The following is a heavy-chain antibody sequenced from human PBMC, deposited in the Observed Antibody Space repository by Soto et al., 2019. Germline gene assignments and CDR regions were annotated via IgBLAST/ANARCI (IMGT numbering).Heavy chain of an antibody. D-gene: IGHD1-26*01. CDR1: DFAFAANW. CDR3: VRDRRRTGVLTWGRSGIMDV. CDR2: IKEEGNEK. J-gene: IGHJ6*04. Sequence: EVQLVESGGGLVQPGGSLRLSCAASDFAFAANWMIWVRQAPGKGLEWVANIKEEGNEKYLVDSVKGRFTISRDNAKNLMYLQMNSLRDEDTAVYYCVRDRRRTGVLTWGRSGIMDVWGKGTTVTVSS. V-gene: IGHV3-7*01.